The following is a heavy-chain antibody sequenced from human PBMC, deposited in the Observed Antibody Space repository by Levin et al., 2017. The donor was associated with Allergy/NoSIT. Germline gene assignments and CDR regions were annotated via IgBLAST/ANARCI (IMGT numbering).Heavy chain of an antibody. CDR2: ISCSSHSL. Sequence: SLKISCEASGFIFEDYAMHWVRQVPGKGLEWVAGISCSSHSLGNADSVKGRFTISRDNAKNSLYLQMYSLRFEDTGLYYCTKDNCRGYSLGSKCEVYGLDVWGHGTAVTV. V-gene: IGHV3-9*01. J-gene: IGHJ6*02. CDR3: TKDNCRGYSLGSKCEVYGLDV. CDR1: GFIFEDYA. D-gene: IGHD5-18*01.